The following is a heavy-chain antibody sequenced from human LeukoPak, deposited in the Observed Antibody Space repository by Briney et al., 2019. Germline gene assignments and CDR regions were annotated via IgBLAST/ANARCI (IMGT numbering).Heavy chain of an antibody. Sequence: ASVKVSCKASGYTFTSYGISWVRQAPGQGLEWMGWISAYNGNTNYAQKLQGRVTMTTDTSTSTAYMELRSLRSDDTAVYYCARDRPPGDSGSSLRKDYFDYWGQGTLVTVSS. V-gene: IGHV1-18*01. J-gene: IGHJ4*02. CDR2: ISAYNGNT. CDR1: GYTFTSYG. D-gene: IGHD1-26*01. CDR3: ARDRPPGDSGSSLRKDYFDY.